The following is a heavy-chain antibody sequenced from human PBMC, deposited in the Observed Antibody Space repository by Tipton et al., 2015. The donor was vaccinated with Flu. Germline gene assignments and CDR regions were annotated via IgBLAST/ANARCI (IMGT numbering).Heavy chain of an antibody. CDR1: GYSFTSYW. Sequence: VQLVQSGAEVKKPGESLKISCKGSGYSFTSYWIGWVRQMPGKGLEWMGIIYPGDSDTRYSPSFQGQVTISADKSISTAYLQWSSLKASDTAMYYCARQQGGGMDYYGSGSTRGAFDIWGQGTMVTVSS. CDR2: IYPGDSDT. V-gene: IGHV5-51*01. D-gene: IGHD3-10*01. CDR3: ARQQGGGMDYYGSGSTRGAFDI. J-gene: IGHJ3*02.